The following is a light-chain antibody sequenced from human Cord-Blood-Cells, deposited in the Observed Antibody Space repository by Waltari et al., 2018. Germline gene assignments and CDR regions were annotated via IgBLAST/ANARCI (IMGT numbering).Light chain of an antibody. CDR3: CSYAGSSTLV. J-gene: IGLJ3*02. V-gene: IGLV2-23*01. Sequence: QSALTQPASVSGSPGQSITISCTGTSSDVGSYNLVSWYQQHPGKAPNLMIYESSKRPSGVSNRFSGSKSGNTASLTISGLQAEDEADYYCCSYAGSSTLVFGGGTKLTVL. CDR1: SSDVGSYNL. CDR2: ESS.